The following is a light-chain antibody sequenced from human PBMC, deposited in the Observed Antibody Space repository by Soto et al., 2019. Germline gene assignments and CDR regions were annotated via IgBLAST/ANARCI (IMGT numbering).Light chain of an antibody. CDR3: QQYNSYSRT. Sequence: DIPMTQSPSTLSASVGDRVTITCRASQSISSWLAWYQQKPGKAPKLLIYDASGLESGVPSRFSGSGSGTEFTLTISSLQPDDFATYYCQQYNSYSRTFGQGTKLEIK. V-gene: IGKV1-5*01. CDR1: QSISSW. J-gene: IGKJ2*01. CDR2: DAS.